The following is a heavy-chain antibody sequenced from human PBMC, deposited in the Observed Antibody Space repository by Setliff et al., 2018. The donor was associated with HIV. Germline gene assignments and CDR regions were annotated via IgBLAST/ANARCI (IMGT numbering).Heavy chain of an antibody. CDR1: GGSISSGTYY. D-gene: IGHD3-22*01. Sequence: PSETLSLTCTVSGGSISSGTYYWSWIRQPAGKGLEWTGHIYSTGNTNYNSSLKSRVTMSIETSKNQFSLKLTSVTAADTAVYYCARDDDKLFDYWGQGALVTVSS. J-gene: IGHJ4*02. CDR2: IYSTGNT. CDR3: ARDDDKLFDY. V-gene: IGHV4-61*09.